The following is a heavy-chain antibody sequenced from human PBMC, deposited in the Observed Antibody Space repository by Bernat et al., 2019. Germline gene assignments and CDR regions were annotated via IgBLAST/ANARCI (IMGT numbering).Heavy chain of an antibody. Sequence: EVQLVESGGGLVQPGGSLRLSCAASGFTFSSYWMHWVRQAPGKGLVWVSRINSDGSSTIYGDSVEGRFTNSRDKAKNTLYLQMNSLRDEETAVNYCARDADCSGGSGYREWYFDLWGRGTLVTVSS. V-gene: IGHV3-74*01. J-gene: IGHJ2*01. CDR1: GFTFSSYW. CDR3: ARDADCSGGSGYREWYFDL. CDR2: INSDGSST. D-gene: IGHD2-15*01.